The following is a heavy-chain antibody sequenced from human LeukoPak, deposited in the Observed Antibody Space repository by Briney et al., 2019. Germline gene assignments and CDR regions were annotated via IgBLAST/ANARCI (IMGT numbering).Heavy chain of an antibody. CDR3: AKDYKWGYGYYFDY. J-gene: IGHJ4*02. Sequence: QPGGSLRLSCAASGFTFSSSAMSWVRQAPGKGLEWVSAISNNGGYTYYADSVQGRFTISRDNSKSTLCLQMNSLRAEDTAVYYCAKDYKWGYGYYFDYWGQGTLVTVSS. D-gene: IGHD5-18*01. CDR1: GFTFSSSA. V-gene: IGHV3-23*01. CDR2: ISNNGGYT.